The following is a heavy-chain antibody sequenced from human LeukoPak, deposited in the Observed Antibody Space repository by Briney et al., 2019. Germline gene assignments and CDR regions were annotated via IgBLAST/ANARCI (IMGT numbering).Heavy chain of an antibody. Sequence: ASVKVSCKTSGYTFTNYVINWVRQAPGHGLEWMGWISTNTGNPTYAQGFTGRFVFSMDTSASTAYLQISSLKTEDTAVYYCAREDAAADYWGQGTLVTVSS. CDR3: AREDAAADY. J-gene: IGHJ4*02. CDR2: ISTNTGNP. D-gene: IGHD6-25*01. CDR1: GYTFTNYV. V-gene: IGHV7-4-1*02.